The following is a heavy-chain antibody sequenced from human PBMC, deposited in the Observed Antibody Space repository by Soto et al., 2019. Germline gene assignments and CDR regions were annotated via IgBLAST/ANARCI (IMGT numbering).Heavy chain of an antibody. V-gene: IGHV1-2*02. CDR3: ARGRGNERDTAMVYYYYYGMDV. D-gene: IGHD5-18*01. Sequence: ASVKVSCKASGYTFTGSYMHWVRQAPGQGLEWMGWINPNSGGTNYAQKFQGRVTMTRDTSISTAYMELSRLRSDDTAVYYCARGRGNERDTAMVYYYYYGMDVWGQGTTVT. CDR1: GYTFTGSY. CDR2: INPNSGGT. J-gene: IGHJ6*02.